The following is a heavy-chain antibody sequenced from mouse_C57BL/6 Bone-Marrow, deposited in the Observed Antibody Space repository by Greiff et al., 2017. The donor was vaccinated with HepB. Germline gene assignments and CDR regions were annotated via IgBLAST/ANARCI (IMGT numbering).Heavy chain of an antibody. J-gene: IGHJ4*01. Sequence: QVQLQQSGAELVKPGASVKISCKASGYAFSSYWMNWVKQRPGKGLEWIGQIYPGDGDTNYNGKFKGKATLTADKSSSTAYMQLSSLTSEDSAVYFCARWSTTVVAYYYAMDYWGQGTSVTVSS. D-gene: IGHD1-1*01. CDR2: IYPGDGDT. CDR3: ARWSTTVVAYYYAMDY. CDR1: GYAFSSYW. V-gene: IGHV1-80*01.